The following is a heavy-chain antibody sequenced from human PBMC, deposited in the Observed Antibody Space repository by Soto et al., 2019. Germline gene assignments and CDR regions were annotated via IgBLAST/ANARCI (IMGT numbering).Heavy chain of an antibody. CDR1: GFTFSSYG. CDR3: AREDIVLMAYYYYGMDV. J-gene: IGHJ6*02. CDR2: IWYDGSNK. Sequence: PGGSLRLSCAASGFTFSSYGMHWVRQAPGKGLEWVAVIWYDGSNKYYADSVKGRFTISRDNSKNTLYLQMNSLRAEDTAVYYCAREDIVLMAYYYYGMDVWGQGTTVTVSS. D-gene: IGHD2-8*01. V-gene: IGHV3-33*01.